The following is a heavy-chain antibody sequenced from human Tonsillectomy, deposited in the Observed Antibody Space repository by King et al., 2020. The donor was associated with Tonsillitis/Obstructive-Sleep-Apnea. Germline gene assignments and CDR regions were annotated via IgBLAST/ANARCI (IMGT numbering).Heavy chain of an antibody. D-gene: IGHD4-17*01. J-gene: IGHJ2*01. CDR2: ISSSSSYI. Sequence: VQLVESGGGLVKPGGSLRFSCAASGFTFSSYSMNWVRQAPGKGLEWVSSISSSSSYIYYADSVKGRFTISRDNAKNSLYLQMNSLRAEDTAVYYCAGDDVPPDYGDRRGYFDLWGRGTLVTVSS. V-gene: IGHV3-21*01. CDR1: GFTFSSYS. CDR3: AGDDVPPDYGDRRGYFDL.